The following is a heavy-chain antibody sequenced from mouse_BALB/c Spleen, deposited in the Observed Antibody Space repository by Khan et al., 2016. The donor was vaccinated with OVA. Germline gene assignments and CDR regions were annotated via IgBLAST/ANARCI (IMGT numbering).Heavy chain of an antibody. CDR2: INPGSGDI. V-gene: IGHV1-54*03. CDR3: SRSGYGFGAY. Sequence: QQSGAELVRPGTSVKVSCKASGYAFTDYLIEWLKQRPGQGLEWIGVINPGSGDINYNEKFKDKATLPANKPSIPSYMHLTSLTSDASAVYFCSRSGYGFGAYWGPWTLVTVSA. D-gene: IGHD3-2*02. CDR1: GYAFTDYL. J-gene: IGHJ3*01.